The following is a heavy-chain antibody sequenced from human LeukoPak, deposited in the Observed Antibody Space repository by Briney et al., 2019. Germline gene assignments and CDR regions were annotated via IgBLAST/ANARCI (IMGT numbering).Heavy chain of an antibody. CDR2: ISGSGGST. CDR3: AKGKGYGSGSKNYGMDV. CDR1: GFTFSSYA. D-gene: IGHD3-10*01. J-gene: IGHJ6*02. Sequence: GGSLRLSCAASGFTFSSYAVSWVRQAPGKGLEWVSAISGSGGSTYYADSVKGRFTISRDNSKNTLYLQLNSLRAEDTAVYYCAKGKGYGSGSKNYGMDVWGQGTTVTVSS. V-gene: IGHV3-23*01.